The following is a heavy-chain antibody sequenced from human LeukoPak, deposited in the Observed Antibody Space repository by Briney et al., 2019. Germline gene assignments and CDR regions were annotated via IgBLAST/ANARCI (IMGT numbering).Heavy chain of an antibody. CDR1: GFTFSSYG. J-gene: IGHJ3*02. CDR3: AKGAAAGPIDAFDI. Sequence: TGGSLRLSCAASGFTFSSYGVHWVRQAPGKGLEWVAVISYDGSNKYYADSVKGRFTISRDNSKNTLYLQMNSLRAEDTAVYYCAKGAAAGPIDAFDIWGQGTMVTVSS. D-gene: IGHD6-13*01. V-gene: IGHV3-30*18. CDR2: ISYDGSNK.